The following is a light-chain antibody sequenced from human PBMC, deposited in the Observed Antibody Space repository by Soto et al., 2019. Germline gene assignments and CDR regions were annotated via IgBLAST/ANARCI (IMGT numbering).Light chain of an antibody. V-gene: IGKV3-11*01. Sequence: EIVLTQSPATLSLSPGERATLSCRASQSVSSYLAWYQQRPGQAPRLLIYESSNRATGIPARFSGSGSGTDFTLTISSLEPEDFAVYYCQQRRDWPITFGQGTRWRL. CDR3: QQRRDWPIT. CDR2: ESS. J-gene: IGKJ5*01. CDR1: QSVSSY.